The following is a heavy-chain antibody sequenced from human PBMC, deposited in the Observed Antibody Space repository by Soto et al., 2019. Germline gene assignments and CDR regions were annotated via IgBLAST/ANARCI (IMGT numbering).Heavy chain of an antibody. D-gene: IGHD6-6*01. J-gene: IGHJ6*02. CDR2: INHSGST. V-gene: IGHV4-34*01. CDR1: GGSFSGYY. Sequence: SETLSLTCAVYGGSFSGYYCSWSRQPPGKGLEWIGEINHSGSTNYNPSLKSRVTISVDTSKNQFSLKLSSVTAADTAVYYRARAYRSSSRGVRYYYYGMDVWGQGTTVTV. CDR3: ARAYRSSSRGVRYYYYGMDV.